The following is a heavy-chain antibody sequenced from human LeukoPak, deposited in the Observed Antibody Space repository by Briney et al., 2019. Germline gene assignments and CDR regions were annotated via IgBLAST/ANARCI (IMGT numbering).Heavy chain of an antibody. CDR3: AREGLYGSGSDAFDI. J-gene: IGHJ3*02. CDR2: IYYSGST. CDR1: GGSISSYY. Sequence: SETLSLTCTVSGGSISSYYWSWIRQPPGKGLEWIGYIYYSGSTNYNPSLKSRVTISVDTSKNQFSLKLSSVTAADTAVYYCAREGLYGSGSDAFDIWGQGTMVTVCS. D-gene: IGHD3-10*01. V-gene: IGHV4-59*01.